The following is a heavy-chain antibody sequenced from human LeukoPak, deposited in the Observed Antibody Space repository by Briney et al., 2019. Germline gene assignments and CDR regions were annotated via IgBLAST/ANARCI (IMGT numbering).Heavy chain of an antibody. Sequence: GGSLRLSCAASGFTFSSYEMNWVRQAPGKGLEWVSYISSSGDIIYYADSVKGRFTISRDNSKTMLYLEVISLTAEDTAVYYCARDDAWLRFGEWSQGTLVTVSS. D-gene: IGHD3-10*01. J-gene: IGHJ4*02. CDR3: ARDDAWLRFGE. CDR1: GFTFSSYE. V-gene: IGHV3-48*03. CDR2: ISSSGDII.